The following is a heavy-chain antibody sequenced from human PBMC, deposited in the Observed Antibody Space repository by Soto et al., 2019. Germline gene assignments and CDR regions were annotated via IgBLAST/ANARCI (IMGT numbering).Heavy chain of an antibody. CDR3: ARGRYGDY. CDR1: GYAFTTYG. CDR2: ISAHNGNT. D-gene: IGHD1-1*01. Sequence: QVHLVQSGAEVKKPGASVKVSRQGSGYAFTTYGITWVRQAPGQGLEWMGWISAHNGNTNYAQKLQGRVTVTRDTSTSTAYMELRSLRYGDTAVYYCARGRYGDYWGQGALVTVSS. J-gene: IGHJ4*02. V-gene: IGHV1-18*01.